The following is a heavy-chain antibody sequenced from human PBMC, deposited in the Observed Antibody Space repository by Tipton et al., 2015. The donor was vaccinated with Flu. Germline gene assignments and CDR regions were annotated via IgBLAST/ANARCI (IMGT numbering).Heavy chain of an antibody. D-gene: IGHD3-22*01. CDR3: ARDRGDSSGYDLGCFDC. J-gene: IGHJ4*02. Sequence: QSEPEVKKPGASVQVSCKASGYTFTSYYMHWVRQAPGQGLEWMGIINPSGGYTRNAQKFQGRVTMTRDTSTSTVYMQLSSLRSEDTAVYYCARDRGDSSGYDLGCFDCWGQGTLVTVSS. CDR1: GYTFTSYY. CDR2: INPSGGYT. V-gene: IGHV1-46*01.